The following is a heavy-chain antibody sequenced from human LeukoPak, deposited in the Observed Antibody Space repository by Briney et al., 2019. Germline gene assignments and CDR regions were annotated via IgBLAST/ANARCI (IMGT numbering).Heavy chain of an antibody. CDR1: GGSFSGYY. J-gene: IGHJ4*02. D-gene: IGHD5-24*01. CDR3: ARSRRWLHIDY. CDR2: INHSGST. Sequence: PSETLSLTCAVYGGSFSGYYWSWIRQPPGKGLEWIGEINHSGSTNYNPSLKSRVTISVDTSKNQFSLKLSSVTAADTAVYYCARSRRWLHIDYWGQGTLVTVSS. V-gene: IGHV4-34*01.